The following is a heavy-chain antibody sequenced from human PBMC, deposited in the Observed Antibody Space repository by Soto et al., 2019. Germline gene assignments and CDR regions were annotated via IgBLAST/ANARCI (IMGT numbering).Heavy chain of an antibody. CDR2: IWYDGSNK. J-gene: IGHJ6*02. Sequence: QVQLVESGGGVVQPGRSLRLSCAASGFTFSSYGMHWVRQAPGKGLEWVAVIWYDGSNKYYADSVKGRFTISRDNSKNTQNLQMNSLRAEDTAVYYCATTVNRGGVYGMDVWGQGTTVTVSS. CDR1: GFTFSSYG. CDR3: ATTVNRGGVYGMDV. V-gene: IGHV3-33*01. D-gene: IGHD4-4*01.